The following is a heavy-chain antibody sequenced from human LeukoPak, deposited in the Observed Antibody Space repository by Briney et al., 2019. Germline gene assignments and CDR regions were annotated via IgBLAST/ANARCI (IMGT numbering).Heavy chain of an antibody. J-gene: IGHJ4*02. CDR1: GFTFSSYE. Sequence: PGGSLRLSCAASGFTFSSYEMNWVRQAPGKGLEWVSSISSSSSYIYYADSVKGRFTISRDNAKNSLYLQMNSLRAEDTAVYYCARERGYNGGPGLWGQGTLVTVSS. CDR2: ISSSSSYI. CDR3: ARERGYNGGPGL. V-gene: IGHV3-21*01. D-gene: IGHD5-24*01.